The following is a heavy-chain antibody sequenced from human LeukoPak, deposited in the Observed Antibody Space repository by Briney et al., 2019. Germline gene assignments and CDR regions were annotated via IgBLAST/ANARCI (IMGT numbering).Heavy chain of an antibody. CDR1: GYTFTSYG. V-gene: IGHV1-18*01. CDR3: ARSFHFAVRGVHNWFDP. J-gene: IGHJ5*02. Sequence: ASVKVSCTASGYTFTSYGISWVRQAPGQGLEWMGWISAYNGNTNYAQKLQGRVTMTTDTSTSTAYMELRSLRSDDTAVYYCARSFHFAVRGVHNWFDPWGQGTLVTVSS. CDR2: ISAYNGNT. D-gene: IGHD3-10*01.